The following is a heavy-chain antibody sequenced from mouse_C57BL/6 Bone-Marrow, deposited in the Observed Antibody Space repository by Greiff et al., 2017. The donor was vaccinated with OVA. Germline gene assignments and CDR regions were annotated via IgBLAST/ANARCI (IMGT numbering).Heavy chain of an antibody. CDR1: GYTFTSYW. Sequence: QVQLQQPGAELVKPGASVKLSCKASGYTFTSYWMQWVKQRPGQGLEWIGEIDPSDSYTTYNQKFKGKATLTVDTSSSTAYMQLSSLTSEDSAVYYCARGTYWGQGTLVTVSA. V-gene: IGHV1-50*01. J-gene: IGHJ3*01. CDR3: ARGTY. CDR2: IDPSDSYT.